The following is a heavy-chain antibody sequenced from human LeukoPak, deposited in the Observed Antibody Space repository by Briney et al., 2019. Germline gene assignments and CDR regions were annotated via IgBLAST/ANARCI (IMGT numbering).Heavy chain of an antibody. CDR2: INPNSGGT. D-gene: IGHD4-11*01. Sequence: ASVKVSFTASGYTFTVYYMHWVRQAPGQGLEWMGRINPNSGGTNYAQKFQGRVTMTRDTSISTAYMELSRLRSDDTAVYYCARSDYSNYTPYYYYGMDVWGQGTTVTVSS. J-gene: IGHJ6*02. V-gene: IGHV1-2*06. CDR3: ARSDYSNYTPYYYYGMDV. CDR1: GYTFTVYY.